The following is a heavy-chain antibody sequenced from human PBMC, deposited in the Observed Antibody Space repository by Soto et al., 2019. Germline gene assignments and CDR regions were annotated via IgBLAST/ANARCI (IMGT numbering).Heavy chain of an antibody. J-gene: IGHJ3*02. D-gene: IGHD3-16*02. CDR1: VYTFTSYY. CDR3: ARDMTVLSSVRALDI. Sequence: SWQVCCKASVYTFTSYYMHWVRQAPGQGLDCMGIINPSVCSTSYAQKFQGRVTMTRDKYTSTVYMELSSLRSEDRAVYYCARDMTVLSSVRALDIWS. V-gene: IGHV1-46*01. CDR2: INPSVCST.